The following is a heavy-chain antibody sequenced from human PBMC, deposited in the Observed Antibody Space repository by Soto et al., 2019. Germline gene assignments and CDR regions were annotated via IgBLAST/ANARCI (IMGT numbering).Heavy chain of an antibody. D-gene: IGHD3-10*01. Sequence: SETLSLTCAVYGGSFSGYYWSWIRQPPGKGLEWIGEINHSGSTNYNPSLKSRVTISVDTSKNQFSLKLSSVTAADTAMYYCARGPAGGRKIYYYYYGMDVWGQGTTVTVSS. CDR1: GGSFSGYY. J-gene: IGHJ6*02. CDR3: ARGPAGGRKIYYYYYGMDV. CDR2: INHSGST. V-gene: IGHV4-34*01.